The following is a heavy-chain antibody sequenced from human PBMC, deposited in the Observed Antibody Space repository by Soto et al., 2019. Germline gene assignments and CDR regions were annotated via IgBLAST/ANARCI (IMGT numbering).Heavy chain of an antibody. V-gene: IGHV3-33*01. Sequence: GGSLRLSCAASGFTFSSYGMHWVRQAPGKGLEWVAVIWYDGSNKYYADSVKGRFTISRDNSKNTLYLQMNSLRAEDTALYYCARDLDDFWSGYRYGMDVWCQGTTVTVSS. CDR1: GFTFSSYG. CDR2: IWYDGSNK. CDR3: ARDLDDFWSGYRYGMDV. J-gene: IGHJ6*02. D-gene: IGHD3-3*01.